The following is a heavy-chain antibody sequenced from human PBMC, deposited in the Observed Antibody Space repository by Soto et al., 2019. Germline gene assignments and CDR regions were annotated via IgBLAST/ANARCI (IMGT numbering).Heavy chain of an antibody. Sequence: EVQLLESGGGLVQPGASLRLSCVASGFTFSTYTMSWVRQAPGKGLEWVARISGSGNSKYYRDSLRGRFTISRDNSKNTLFLLLNSPRADDTAVYYCATTLYSNSVPPEGYWGQGTLVTVSS. V-gene: IGHV3-23*01. CDR3: ATTLYSNSVPPEGY. D-gene: IGHD4-4*01. J-gene: IGHJ4*02. CDR1: GFTFSTYT. CDR2: ISGSGNSK.